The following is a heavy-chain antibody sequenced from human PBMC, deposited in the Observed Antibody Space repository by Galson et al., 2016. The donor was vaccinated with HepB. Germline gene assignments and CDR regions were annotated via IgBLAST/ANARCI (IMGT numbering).Heavy chain of an antibody. CDR3: ARDLTYRGYVGYFDQ. J-gene: IGHJ4*02. V-gene: IGHV3-30-3*01. CDR1: GFISSHHA. CDR2: ISFDGSNT. D-gene: IGHD5-12*01. Sequence: SLRLSCAASGFISSHHALHWVRQAPGKGLQWVAVISFDGSNTYYADSVRGRFTISRDNSKNTVYLQMNRVRPEDTGLYYCARDLTYRGYVGYFDQWGQGALVTVSS.